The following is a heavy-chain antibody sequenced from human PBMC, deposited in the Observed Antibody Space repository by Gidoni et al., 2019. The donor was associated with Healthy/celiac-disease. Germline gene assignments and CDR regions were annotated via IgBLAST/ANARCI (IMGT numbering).Heavy chain of an antibody. CDR3: ARQKGQWLAPFDY. V-gene: IGHV4-39*01. CDR2: MYYSGST. D-gene: IGHD6-19*01. Sequence: QLQLQESGPGLVKPSETLSLTCTVSGGSISSSSYYWGWIRQPPGKGLEWIGSMYYSGSTRYNPSLKSRVTTSVDTSKNQFSLKLSSVTAADTAVYYCARQKGQWLAPFDYWGQGTLVTVSS. J-gene: IGHJ4*02. CDR1: GGSISSSSYY.